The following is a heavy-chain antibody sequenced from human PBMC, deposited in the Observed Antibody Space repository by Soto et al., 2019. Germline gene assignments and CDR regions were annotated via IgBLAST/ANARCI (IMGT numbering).Heavy chain of an antibody. CDR2: ISGSGGST. V-gene: IGHV3-23*01. D-gene: IGHD4-4*01. J-gene: IGHJ4*02. Sequence: GGSLRLSCAASGFTFSSYAMSWVRQAPGKGLEWVSAISGSGGSTYYADSVRGRFTISRDNSKNTLYLQMNSLRAEDTALFYCAPGATVNPFDYWGQGTLVTVSS. CDR3: APGATVNPFDY. CDR1: GFTFSSYA.